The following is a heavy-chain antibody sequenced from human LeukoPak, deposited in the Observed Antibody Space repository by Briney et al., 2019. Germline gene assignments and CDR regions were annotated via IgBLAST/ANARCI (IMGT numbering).Heavy chain of an antibody. J-gene: IGHJ4*02. D-gene: IGHD3-16*01. Sequence: PGGSLRLSCAASGLTFTNHSVHWVRQAPGKGLEWLSYIRASSRTTVYADSVKGRFTISRDNAKNSLFLQMNSLRDEDTAVYYCATGPVSGGYWGQGTLVTVSS. CDR1: GLTFTNHS. CDR2: IRASSRTT. CDR3: ATGPVSGGY. V-gene: IGHV3-48*02.